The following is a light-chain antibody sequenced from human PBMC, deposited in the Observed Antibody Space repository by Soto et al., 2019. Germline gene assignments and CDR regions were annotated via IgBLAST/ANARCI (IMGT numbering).Light chain of an antibody. CDR3: SSYSGSSILV. CDR2: EVN. V-gene: IGLV2-8*01. J-gene: IGLJ2*01. Sequence: QSALTQSSSASGSPGQSVTISCTGTSSDVGAYNFVSWYQQHPGKAPRLMIYEVNKRLSGVPDRFSGSKSGYTASLTVSGLQSEDEADYYCSSYSGSSILVFGGGTKLTVL. CDR1: SSDVGAYNF.